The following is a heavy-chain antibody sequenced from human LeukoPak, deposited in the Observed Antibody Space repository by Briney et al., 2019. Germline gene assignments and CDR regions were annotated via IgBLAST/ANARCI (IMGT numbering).Heavy chain of an antibody. J-gene: IGHJ4*02. V-gene: IGHV4-39*01. D-gene: IGHD3-10*01. CDR2: VYYTGTT. CDR1: GASIRISNYY. CDR3: ARHSNYASGSTAKGLFDY. Sequence: PSETLSLTCTVSGASIRISNYYWGWIRQPPGKGLEWIASVYYTGTTYYNPSLKSRVTIFVETSKNQVSLKLSSVTAADTAVYYCARHSNYASGSTAKGLFDYWGQGTLVSVSS.